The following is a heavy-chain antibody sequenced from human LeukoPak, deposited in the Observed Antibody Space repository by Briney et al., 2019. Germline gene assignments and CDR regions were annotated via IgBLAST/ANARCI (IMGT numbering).Heavy chain of an antibody. CDR1: GYTFSNCW. CDR2: IYPGDSDT. V-gene: IGHV5-51*01. Sequence: GESLKISCKGSGYTFSNCWIGWVRQMPGKGLEWMGIIYPGDSDTRYSPSFQGQVTISADKSISTAYLQWNSLKASDTAMYYCARREGGWYLDYWGQGTLVTVSS. D-gene: IGHD6-19*01. CDR3: ARREGGWYLDY. J-gene: IGHJ4*02.